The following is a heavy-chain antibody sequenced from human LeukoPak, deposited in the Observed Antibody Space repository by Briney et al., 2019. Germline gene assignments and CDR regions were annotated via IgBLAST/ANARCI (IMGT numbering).Heavy chain of an antibody. Sequence: ASVKVSCKASGGTFSSYAISWVRQAPGQGLEWMGWINAGNGNTKYSQKFQGRVTITRDTSASTAYMELSSLRSEDTAVYYCARVSHPRPGYDILTGYYPQGVPAEYFQHWGQGTLVTVSS. CDR3: ARVSHPRPGYDILTGYYPQGVPAEYFQH. V-gene: IGHV1-3*01. CDR1: GGTFSSYA. CDR2: INAGNGNT. D-gene: IGHD3-9*01. J-gene: IGHJ1*01.